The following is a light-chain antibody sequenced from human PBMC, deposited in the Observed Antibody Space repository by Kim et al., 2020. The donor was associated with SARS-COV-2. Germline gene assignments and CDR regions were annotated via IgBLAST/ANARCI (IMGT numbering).Light chain of an antibody. CDR2: DAS. Sequence: SPGDRDTLSCRASQGVGNYLAWYQHKPGQAPRLLIYDASNRATGIPARFSGSGSGTDFTLTISSLEPEDFAVYYCQQRTNWPPWTFGQGTKVDIK. V-gene: IGKV3-11*01. CDR1: QGVGNY. CDR3: QQRTNWPPWT. J-gene: IGKJ1*01.